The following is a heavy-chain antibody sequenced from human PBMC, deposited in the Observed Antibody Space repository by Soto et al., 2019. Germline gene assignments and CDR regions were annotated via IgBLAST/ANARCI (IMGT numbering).Heavy chain of an antibody. CDR2: INSDGSST. V-gene: IGHV3-74*01. J-gene: IGHJ6*02. CDR3: ERRGYKLHHLLPPYYYGMDV. CDR1: GFTFSSYW. D-gene: IGHD2-2*01. Sequence: GGSLRLSCAAPGFTFSSYWMHWVRQAPGKGLVWVSRINSDGSSTSYADSVKGRFTISRDNAKNTLYLQMNSLRAEDTAVYYCERRGYKLHHLLPPYYYGMDVWGQGTTVTVSS.